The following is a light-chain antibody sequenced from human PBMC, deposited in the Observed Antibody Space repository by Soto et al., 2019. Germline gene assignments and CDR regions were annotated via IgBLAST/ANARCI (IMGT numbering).Light chain of an antibody. CDR1: QSVLYSSNNKNY. Sequence: DIVMTQSPDSLAVSLGERATINCKSSQSVLYSSNNKNYLAWYQQKPGQPPKLLIYWASTRESGVPDRFSGSGSGTDFTLTISSLQAEDVAAYYCQQYYSTPPYTFGQGTKLGSN. V-gene: IGKV4-1*01. J-gene: IGKJ2*01. CDR3: QQYYSTPPYT. CDR2: WAS.